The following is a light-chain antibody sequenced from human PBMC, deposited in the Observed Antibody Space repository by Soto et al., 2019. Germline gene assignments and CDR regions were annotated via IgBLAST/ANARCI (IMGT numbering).Light chain of an antibody. Sequence: DIQMTQSPSTLSASVGDRVTITCLASQSISNWLAWYQQKPGKAPKLLIYKASNLESGVPSRFSGSASGTEFTLTISSLQPDDFATYYCQQYNSVSLLTFGGGTKVEIK. J-gene: IGKJ4*01. CDR2: KAS. CDR1: QSISNW. CDR3: QQYNSVSLLT. V-gene: IGKV1-5*03.